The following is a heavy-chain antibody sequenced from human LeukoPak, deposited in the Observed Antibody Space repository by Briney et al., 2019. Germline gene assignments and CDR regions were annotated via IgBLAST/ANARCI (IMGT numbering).Heavy chain of an antibody. CDR1: GYTFTGYY. CDR2: INPNSGGT. V-gene: IGHV1-2*02. D-gene: IGHD6-13*01. J-gene: IGHJ4*02. Sequence: ASVKVSCKDSGYTFTGYYMHWVRQAPGQGLEWMGWINPNSGGTNYAQKFQGRVAMTRDTSISTAYMELSRLRSDDTAVYYCARPNHAISIAADRTLDYWGQGTLVTVSS. CDR3: ARPNHAISIAADRTLDY.